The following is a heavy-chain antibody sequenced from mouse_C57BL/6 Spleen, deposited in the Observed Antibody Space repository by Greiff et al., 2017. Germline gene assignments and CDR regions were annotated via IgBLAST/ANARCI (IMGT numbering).Heavy chain of an antibody. V-gene: IGHV1-81*01. CDR3: ARSTTMVTTEFAY. D-gene: IGHD2-2*01. J-gene: IGHJ3*01. CDR1: GYTFTSYG. CDR2: IFPRSGNT. Sequence: QVQLMESGAELARPGASVKLSCKASGYTFTSYGISWVKQRTGQGLEWIGEIFPRSGNTYYNEKFKGKATLTADKSSSTAYMELRSLTSEDSAIYFCARSTTMVTTEFAYWGQGTLVTVSA.